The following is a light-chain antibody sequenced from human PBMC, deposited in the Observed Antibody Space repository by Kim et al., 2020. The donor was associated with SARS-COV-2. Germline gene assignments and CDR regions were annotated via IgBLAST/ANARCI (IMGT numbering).Light chain of an antibody. Sequence: APGERATLSCRASQSVGSNYLAWYQQKPGQAPRLLVYGVSNMATGIPDRFRASGSGTDFTLTISRLEPDDFAVYYCQQYGNLPRTFGQGTKVDIK. CDR1: QSVGSNY. V-gene: IGKV3-20*01. CDR3: QQYGNLPRT. J-gene: IGKJ1*01. CDR2: GVS.